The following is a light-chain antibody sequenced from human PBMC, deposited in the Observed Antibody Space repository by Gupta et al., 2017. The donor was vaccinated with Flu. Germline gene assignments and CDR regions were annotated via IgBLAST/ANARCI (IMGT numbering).Light chain of an antibody. V-gene: IGKV3-11*01. J-gene: IGKJ3*01. Sequence: VLAQSPATLSLSPGERATLSCRASQSVSSYLAWYQQKPGQAPRLLIYDASNRATVIPARFSGSGSGTDFTLTISSLEPEDFAVYYCQQRSNWRFTFVHGTKVDIK. CDR3: QQRSNWRFT. CDR1: QSVSSY. CDR2: DAS.